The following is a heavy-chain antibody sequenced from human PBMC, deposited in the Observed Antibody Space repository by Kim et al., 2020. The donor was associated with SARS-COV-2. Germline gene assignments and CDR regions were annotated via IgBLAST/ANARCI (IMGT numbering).Heavy chain of an antibody. D-gene: IGHD6-13*01. CDR3: ARDPRGTHVSWTPSSGDAFDI. CDR1: GYTFTSYA. CDR2: INTNTGNP. J-gene: IGHJ3*02. V-gene: IGHV7-4-1*02. Sequence: ASVKVSCKASGYTFTSYAMNWVRQAPGQGLEWMGWINTNTGNPTYAQGFTGRFVFSLDTSVSTAYLQISSLKAEDTAVYYCARDPRGTHVSWTPSSGDAFDIWGQGTMVTVSS.